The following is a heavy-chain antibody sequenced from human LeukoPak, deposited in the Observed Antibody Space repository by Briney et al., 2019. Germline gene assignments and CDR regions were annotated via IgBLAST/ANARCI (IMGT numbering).Heavy chain of an antibody. D-gene: IGHD3-3*01. CDR3: AKDLAFWSGYYIRYFQH. J-gene: IGHJ1*01. V-gene: IGHV3-53*01. CDR2: IYSGGGT. Sequence: GGSLRLSCAASGFTVSSNIMSWVRQAPGKGLEWVSVIYSGGGTYYADSVKGRFTISRDNSKNTLHLQTNSLRAEDTAVYYCAKDLAFWSGYYIRYFQHWGQGTLVTVSS. CDR1: GFTVSSNI.